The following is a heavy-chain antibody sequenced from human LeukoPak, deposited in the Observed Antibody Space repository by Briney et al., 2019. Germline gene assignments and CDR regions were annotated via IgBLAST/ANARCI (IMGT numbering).Heavy chain of an antibody. CDR2: ISGSGGST. J-gene: IGHJ4*02. CDR1: GFTFSSYA. V-gene: IGHV3-23*01. Sequence: QPGRSLRLSCAASGFTFSSYAMSWVRQAPGKGLEWVSAISGSGGSTYYADSVKGRFTISRDNSKNTLYLQMNSLRAEDTAVYYCAPPQGSFGVVTIDYWGQGTLVTVSS. D-gene: IGHD3-3*01. CDR3: APPQGSFGVVTIDY.